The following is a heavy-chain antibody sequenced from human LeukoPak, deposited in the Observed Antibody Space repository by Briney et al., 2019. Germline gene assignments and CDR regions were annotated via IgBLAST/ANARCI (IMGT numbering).Heavy chain of an antibody. D-gene: IGHD2-2*01. CDR1: GFTFSSYG. V-gene: IGHV3-33*08. J-gene: IGHJ4*02. Sequence: GGSLRLSCAASGFTFSSYGMHWVRQAPGKGLEWVAVIWYDGSNKYYADSVKGRFTISRDNSKNTLYLQINSLRAEDTAVYYCARGPRYCSSTSCYAGFDYWGQGTLVTVSS. CDR2: IWYDGSNK. CDR3: ARGPRYCSSTSCYAGFDY.